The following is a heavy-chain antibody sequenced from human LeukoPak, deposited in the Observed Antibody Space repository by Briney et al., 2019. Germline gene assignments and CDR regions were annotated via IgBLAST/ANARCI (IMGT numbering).Heavy chain of an antibody. CDR2: IYHSGST. J-gene: IGHJ6*03. CDR1: GGSMSSYY. Sequence: SETLSLTCSVSGGSMSSYYWSWIRQSPGKGLEWIGYIYHSGSTDYNSSLKSRVTISVDTSKNQFSLKLSSVTAADTAVYYCARVASSGWYGSYYYYMDGWGKGTTVTVSS. D-gene: IGHD6-19*01. CDR3: ARVASSGWYGSYYYYMDG. V-gene: IGHV4-59*01.